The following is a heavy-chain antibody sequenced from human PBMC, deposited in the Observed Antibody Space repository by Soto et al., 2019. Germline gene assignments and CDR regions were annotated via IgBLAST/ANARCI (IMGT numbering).Heavy chain of an antibody. D-gene: IGHD5-12*01. V-gene: IGHV3-23*01. J-gene: IGHJ6*02. CDR3: AKDEWLQSQDFGMDV. CDR2: ISGSGGST. Sequence: EVQLLESGGGLVQPGGSLRLSCAASGFTFSNYAMTWVRQAPGKGLEWVSGISGSGGSTYYADSVKGRFTISRDNSKNTLYLQMNSLRAEATAVYYCAKDEWLQSQDFGMDVWGQGTTVTVSS. CDR1: GFTFSNYA.